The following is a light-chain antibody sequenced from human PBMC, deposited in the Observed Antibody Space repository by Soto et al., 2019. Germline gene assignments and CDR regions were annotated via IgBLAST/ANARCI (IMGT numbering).Light chain of an antibody. CDR2: EAS. J-gene: IGKJ1*01. V-gene: IGKV1-5*03. CDR1: QSISDS. Sequence: DIQMTQSPSTLSASVGDRVTITCRAIQSISDSLAWYQQKPGKAPKLLIYEASSLKSGVPSRFSGRRSGTEYSLTISSMQPDDFATYYCQQYNGYWTFGQGTKVEIK. CDR3: QQYNGYWT.